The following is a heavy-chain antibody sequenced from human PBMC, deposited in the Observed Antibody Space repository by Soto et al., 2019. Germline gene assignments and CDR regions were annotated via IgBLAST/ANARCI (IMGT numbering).Heavy chain of an antibody. CDR3: ARNVYYDFWSGYYPYYYYMDV. D-gene: IGHD3-3*01. J-gene: IGHJ6*03. V-gene: IGHV4-59*08. CDR1: GGSISSYY. Sequence: TLSLTCTVSGGSISSYYWSWIRQPPGKGLEWIGYIYYSGSTNYNPSLKSKVTISVETSKNQFSLKQSTETATDTAVYYYARNVYYDFWSGYYPYYYYMDVWGKGTTVTVSS. CDR2: IYYSGST.